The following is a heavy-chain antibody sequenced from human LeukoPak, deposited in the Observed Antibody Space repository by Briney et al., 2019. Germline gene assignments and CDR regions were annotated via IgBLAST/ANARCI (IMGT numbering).Heavy chain of an antibody. CDR3: ARDIVSFGVVGYYFDY. CDR2: TYYRSKWYN. CDR1: GDSFSSNSAA. Sequence: SQTLSLTCAISGDSFSSNSAAWNWIRQSPSRGLEWLGRTYYRSKWYNDYAVSVKSRITINPDTSKNQFSLQLNSVTPEDTAVYYCARDIVSFGVVGYYFDYWGQGTLVTVSS. J-gene: IGHJ4*02. D-gene: IGHD3-3*01. V-gene: IGHV6-1*01.